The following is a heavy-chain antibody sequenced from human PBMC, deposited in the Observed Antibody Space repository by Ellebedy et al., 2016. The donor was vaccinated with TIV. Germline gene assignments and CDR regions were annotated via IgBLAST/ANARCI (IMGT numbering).Heavy chain of an antibody. CDR2: IFHSGST. V-gene: IGHV4-39*07. Sequence: MPSETLSLTCTVSGGSISSSSYYWGWIRQPPGKGLEWIGTIFHSGSTYYNPSLKSRVTISLDTSKNQFSLKLSSVTAADTAVYYCARDPLGHFDTSAYIWGQGTLVTVSS. J-gene: IGHJ4*02. CDR1: GGSISSSSYY. D-gene: IGHD3-22*01. CDR3: ARDPLGHFDTSAYI.